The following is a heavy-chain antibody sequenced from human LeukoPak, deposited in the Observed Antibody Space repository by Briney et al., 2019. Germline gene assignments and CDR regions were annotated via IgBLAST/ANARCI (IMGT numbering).Heavy chain of an antibody. J-gene: IGHJ4*02. V-gene: IGHV1-18*01. CDR3: ARVVGATDPPYYFDY. Sequence: GESLKISCKASGYTFTSYGISWVRQAPGQGLEWMGWTSAYNGNTNYAQKLQGRVTMTTDTSTSTAYMELRSLRSDDTAVYYCARVVGATDPPYYFDYWGQGTLVTVSS. CDR2: TSAYNGNT. CDR1: GYTFTSYG. D-gene: IGHD1-26*01.